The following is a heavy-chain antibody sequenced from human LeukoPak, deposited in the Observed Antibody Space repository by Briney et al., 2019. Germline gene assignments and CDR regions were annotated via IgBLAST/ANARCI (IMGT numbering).Heavy chain of an antibody. Sequence: GGSLRLSCAASGFTFSNSWMSWVRQAPGKGLECVANIKPDGSEKYYVDSVKGRFTISRDNAKNSLFLQLNSLRAEDTAVYYCASRNYFDYWGQGTLVTVSS. CDR2: IKPDGSEK. V-gene: IGHV3-7*01. CDR1: GFTFSNSW. CDR3: ASRNYFDY. J-gene: IGHJ4*02.